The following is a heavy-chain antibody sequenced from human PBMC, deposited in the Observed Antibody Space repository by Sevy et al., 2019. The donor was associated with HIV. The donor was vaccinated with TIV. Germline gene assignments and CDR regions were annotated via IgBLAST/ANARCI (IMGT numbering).Heavy chain of an antibody. CDR3: AATKDYYESSGDPFDY. CDR2: FDPEDGET. Sequence: ASVKVSCKVSGCTLIQISMHWVRQAPGRGLEWMGSFDPEDGETIYAQMFQGRLTMTEDTSTDTAYMEMSSLKSEDTAVYYCAATKDYYESSGDPFDYWGQGTLVTVSS. V-gene: IGHV1-24*01. D-gene: IGHD3-22*01. CDR1: GCTLIQIS. J-gene: IGHJ4*02.